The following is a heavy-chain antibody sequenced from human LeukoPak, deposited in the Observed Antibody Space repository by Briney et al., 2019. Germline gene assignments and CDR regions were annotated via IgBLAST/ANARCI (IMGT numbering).Heavy chain of an antibody. CDR3: ARSLAEFPLYYDSSGYLD. J-gene: IGHJ4*02. CDR1: GGTFSSYA. V-gene: IGHV1-69*04. CDR2: IIPILGIA. Sequence: GASVKVSCKASGGTFSSYAISWVRQAPGQGLEWMGRIIPILGIANYAQKFQGRVTITADKSTSTAYMELSSLRSEDTAVYYCARSLAEFPLYYDSSGYLDWGQGTLVTVSS. D-gene: IGHD3-22*01.